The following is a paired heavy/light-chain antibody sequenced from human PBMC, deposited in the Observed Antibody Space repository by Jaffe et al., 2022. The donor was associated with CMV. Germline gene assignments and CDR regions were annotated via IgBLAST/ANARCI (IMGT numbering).Heavy chain of an antibody. D-gene: IGHD5-18*01. CDR1: GGSISSYY. CDR3: ARGGPYGYNIFLDF. J-gene: IGHJ4*02. CDR2: ISYSGGT. V-gene: IGHV4-59*01. Sequence: QVQLQESGPGLVKPSETLSLTCTVSGGSISSYYWNWIRQPPGKGLEWIGYISYSGGTNYNPSLKSRLTIAVDTSKNQFSLRLNSVTAADTAVYYCARGGPYGYNIFLDFWGQGTLVTVSS.
Light chain of an antibody. V-gene: IGKV1-39*01. Sequence: DIQMTQSPSSLSASVGDRVTITCRASQSISNSLNWYQQKPGIAPSLLIYAASSLQGGVPSRFSGSGSGTDFTLTISSLQPEDFATYYCQQSYSTPQTFGPGTQVDLK. CDR3: QQSYSTPQT. CDR1: QSISNS. CDR2: AAS. J-gene: IGKJ3*01.